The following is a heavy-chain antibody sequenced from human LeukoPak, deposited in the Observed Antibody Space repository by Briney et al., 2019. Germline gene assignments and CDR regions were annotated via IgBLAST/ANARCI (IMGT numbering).Heavy chain of an antibody. CDR1: GYSFTSYW. CDR2: IYPGDSDT. V-gene: IGHV5-51*01. Sequence: GESLKISCKGSGYSFTSYWIGWVRQMPGKGLEWMGIIYPGDSDTRYSPSFQGQVTISADKSISTAYLQWSSLKASDTAMYYCARRSGYSSGWLLYYFDYWGQGTLVTVSS. D-gene: IGHD6-19*01. J-gene: IGHJ4*02. CDR3: ARRSGYSSGWLLYYFDY.